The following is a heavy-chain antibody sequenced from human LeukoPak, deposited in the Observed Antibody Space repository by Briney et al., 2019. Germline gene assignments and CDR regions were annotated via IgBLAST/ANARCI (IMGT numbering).Heavy chain of an antibody. D-gene: IGHD6-13*01. CDR2: IYPGDSDT. CDR3: ARRLGIAAAGLDY. Sequence: GESLKISCKGSGYSLTSYWIGWVRQMPGKGLEWMGIIYPGDSDTRYSPSFQGQVTISADKSISTAYLRWSSLKASDTAMYYCARRLGIAAAGLDYWGQGTLVTVSS. V-gene: IGHV5-51*01. CDR1: GYSLTSYW. J-gene: IGHJ4*02.